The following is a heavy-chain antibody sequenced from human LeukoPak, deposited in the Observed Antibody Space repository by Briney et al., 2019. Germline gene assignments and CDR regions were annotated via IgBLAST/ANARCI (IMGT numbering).Heavy chain of an antibody. Sequence: GGSLRLSCAASGFTFSSYSMNWVRQAPGKGLEWVSSISSSSYIYYADSVKGRFTISRDNAKNSLYLQMNSLRAEDTAVYYCARDRAEESRYGYNYWDVWGQGTTVTVSS. CDR2: ISSSSYI. CDR3: ARDRAEESRYGYNYWDV. J-gene: IGHJ6*02. CDR1: GFTFSSYS. D-gene: IGHD5-24*01. V-gene: IGHV3-21*01.